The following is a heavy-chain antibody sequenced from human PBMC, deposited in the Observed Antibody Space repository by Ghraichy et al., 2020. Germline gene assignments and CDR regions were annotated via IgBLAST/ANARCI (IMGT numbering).Heavy chain of an antibody. D-gene: IGHD6-13*01. CDR1: GGSFSGYY. Sequence: SETLSLTCAVYGGSFSGYYWSWIRQPPGKGLEWIGEINHSGSTNYNPSLKSRVTISVDTSKNQFSLKLSSVTAADTAVYYCARGRAAAGTSLTVPDHKYWYFDLWGRGTLVTVSS. CDR2: INHSGST. V-gene: IGHV4-34*01. CDR3: ARGRAAAGTSLTVPDHKYWYFDL. J-gene: IGHJ2*01.